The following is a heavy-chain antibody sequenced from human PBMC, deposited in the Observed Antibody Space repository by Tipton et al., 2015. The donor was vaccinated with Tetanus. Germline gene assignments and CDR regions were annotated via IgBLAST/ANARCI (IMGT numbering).Heavy chain of an antibody. J-gene: IGHJ6*02. Sequence: QLVQSGAELKKPXXXVXXXCTXXXYTXXXYXXXWVXXXPGXXXEXXGWIXPNSGDTIYAXNFQGRFPMXRDTSXSTVXXELSRLRXXXTAXXXCAXXRGDXIYYGMDVWGXGTTXXVSX. CDR3: AXXRGDXIYYGMDV. CDR2: IXPNSGDT. V-gene: IGHV1-2*02. D-gene: IGHD2-21*01. CDR1: XYTXXXYX.